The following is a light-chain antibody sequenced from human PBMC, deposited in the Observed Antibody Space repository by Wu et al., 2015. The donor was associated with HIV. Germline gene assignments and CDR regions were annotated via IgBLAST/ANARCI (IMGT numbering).Light chain of an antibody. CDR2: GAA. CDR3: QQYYSSPLT. Sequence: EIVLTQSPVTLSLSPGDRATLSCRASLSINSNYLAWYQQKPGQAPRLLFFGAAIRATDIPDRFSASGSGADFTLTISRLEPEDFAVYYCQQYYSSPLTFGGGTKVEIK. J-gene: IGKJ4*01. CDR1: LSINSNY. V-gene: IGKV3-20*01.